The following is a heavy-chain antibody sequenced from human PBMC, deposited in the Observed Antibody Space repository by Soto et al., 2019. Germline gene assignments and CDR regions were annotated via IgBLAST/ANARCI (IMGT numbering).Heavy chain of an antibody. V-gene: IGHV1-69*01. Sequence: QVLLVQSGTEVKKPGSSVKVSCQASGGTSSDYALTWVRQAPGQGLEWMGGIIPIFGTANYAQRFQGRVSITADESSSTAYMELSSLKSEATAVYYCAGSCNYGSGTFDALDVWGHGTMVMVSS. CDR2: IIPIFGTA. D-gene: IGHD3-10*01. J-gene: IGHJ3*01. CDR1: GGTSSDYA. CDR3: AGSCNYGSGTFDALDV.